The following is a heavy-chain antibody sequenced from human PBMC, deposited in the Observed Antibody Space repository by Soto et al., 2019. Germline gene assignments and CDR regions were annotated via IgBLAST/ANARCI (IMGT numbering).Heavy chain of an antibody. V-gene: IGHV1-69*06. CDR3: AREDLDDIMSGYFLSYGMDV. Sequence: SVKVSCKASGGTFNNDAISWVRQAPGQGLEWMGGIIPLFDTANYAQKFQGRVTFTADKSTGTAYMELSSLRSEDTAVYFCAREDLDDIMSGYFLSYGMDVWGQGTTVTVSS. D-gene: IGHD3-9*01. J-gene: IGHJ6*02. CDR2: IIPLFDTA. CDR1: GGTFNNDA.